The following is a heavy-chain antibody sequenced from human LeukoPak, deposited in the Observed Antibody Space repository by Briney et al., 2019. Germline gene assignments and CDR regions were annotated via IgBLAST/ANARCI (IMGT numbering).Heavy chain of an antibody. D-gene: IGHD1-26*01. J-gene: IGHJ6*03. CDR3: ARHRNSGSYWGGMDV. CDR1: GGSISSYY. Sequence: SQTLSLTCTVSGGSISSYYWSWIRQPPGKGLEWIGYIYTSGSTNYNPSLKSRVTISVDTSKNQFSLKLSSVTAADTAVYYCARHRNSGSYWGGMDVWGKGTTVTVSS. CDR2: IYTSGST. V-gene: IGHV4-4*09.